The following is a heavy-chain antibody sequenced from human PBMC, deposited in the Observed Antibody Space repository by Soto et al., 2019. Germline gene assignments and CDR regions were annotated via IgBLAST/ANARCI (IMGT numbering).Heavy chain of an antibody. Sequence: EVHLVESGGDLVQPGGSLRLSCAASGFTFSNYWMHWVRQAPGKGLVWVSRIKSDGTYTDYADSVKGRVTISRDNAESTLYLQMNSLRAEDTAVYFCATGDYGSLRTGYWGQGTLVTVSS. CDR3: ATGDYGSLRTGY. CDR1: GFTFSNYW. V-gene: IGHV3-74*01. D-gene: IGHD3-16*01. CDR2: IKSDGTYT. J-gene: IGHJ4*02.